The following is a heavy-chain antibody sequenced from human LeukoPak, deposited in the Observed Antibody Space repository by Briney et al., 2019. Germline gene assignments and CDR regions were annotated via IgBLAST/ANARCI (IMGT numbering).Heavy chain of an antibody. Sequence: GGSLRLSRAASGFTFSTYRMNWVRQAPGKGLEWVSSISSSSSYTYYADSVKGRFTISRDNSKNTLYLQMNSLRAEDTAVYYCAKSSSSSSGIDYWGQGTLVTVSS. V-gene: IGHV3-21*01. J-gene: IGHJ4*02. CDR2: ISSSSSYT. CDR3: AKSSSSSSGIDY. D-gene: IGHD6-6*01. CDR1: GFTFSTYR.